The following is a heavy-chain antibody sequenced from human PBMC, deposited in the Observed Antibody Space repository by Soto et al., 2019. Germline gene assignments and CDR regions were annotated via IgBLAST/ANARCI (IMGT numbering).Heavy chain of an antibody. Sequence: GGSLRLSCAASGFTFSSYAMHWVRQAPGKGLEWVAVISYDGSNKYYADSVKGRFTISRDNSKNTLYLQMNSLRAEDTAVYYCAGSSPGGGYAFDIWGQGTMVTVSS. CDR2: ISYDGSNK. CDR1: GFTFSSYA. CDR3: AGSSPGGGYAFDI. D-gene: IGHD6-6*01. J-gene: IGHJ3*02. V-gene: IGHV3-30-3*01.